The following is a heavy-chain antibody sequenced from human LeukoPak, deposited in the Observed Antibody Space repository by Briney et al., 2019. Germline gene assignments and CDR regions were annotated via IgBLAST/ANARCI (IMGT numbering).Heavy chain of an antibody. CDR3: ATGIAVAGIPYYFDY. D-gene: IGHD6-19*01. CDR2: VDPEDGET. Sequence: GASVKVSRKVSGYTFTDYFMHWVQQAPGKGLEWMGLVDPEDGETIYAEKFQGRVTITADTSTDTAYMELSSLRSEDTAVYYCATGIAVAGIPYYFDYWGQGTLVTVSS. V-gene: IGHV1-69-2*01. J-gene: IGHJ4*02. CDR1: GYTFTDYF.